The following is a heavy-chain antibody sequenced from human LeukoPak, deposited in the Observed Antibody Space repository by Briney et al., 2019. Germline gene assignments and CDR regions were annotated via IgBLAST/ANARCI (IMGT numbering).Heavy chain of an antibody. CDR1: CRTYRRYA. Sequence: SVTVSFKASCRTYRRYAMSLPPQAPRVGPNSLERIIPIFGTANYAQKFQGRVTITTDESTSTAYMELSSLRSEDTAVYYCARSYYGDYYMDVWGKGTTVTVSS. CDR3: ARSYYGDYYMDV. D-gene: IGHD4-17*01. V-gene: IGHV1-69*05. CDR2: IIPIFGTA. J-gene: IGHJ6*03.